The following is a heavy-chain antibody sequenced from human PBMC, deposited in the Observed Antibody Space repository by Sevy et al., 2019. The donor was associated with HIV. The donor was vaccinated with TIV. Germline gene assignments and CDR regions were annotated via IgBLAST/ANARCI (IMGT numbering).Heavy chain of an antibody. Sequence: GGSLRLSCAASGFIFNDYNMNWVRQAPGKGLEWVSFIFSSSSWIYYAESVKGRFTISRDNTKNSLYLQMNSLRAEDTAVYYCTRDKTILEGRYGMDVWGQGTTVTVSS. V-gene: IGHV3-21*01. CDR3: TRDKTILEGRYGMDV. CDR2: IFSSSSWI. D-gene: IGHD3-3*01. J-gene: IGHJ6*02. CDR1: GFIFNDYN.